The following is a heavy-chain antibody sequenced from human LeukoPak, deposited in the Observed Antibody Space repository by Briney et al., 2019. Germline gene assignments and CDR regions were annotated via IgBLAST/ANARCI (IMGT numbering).Heavy chain of an antibody. CDR1: GFSFSSFA. CDR3: VKSPHASSSYFDY. Sequence: PGGSLRLSCSASGFSFSSFAMHWVRQAPGKGLECVSAVNSNGDITDYADSVKGRFTISRDNSKNTLYLQMSGLRGEDTAVYYCVKSPHASSSYFDYWGQGTLVTVSS. CDR2: VNSNGDIT. V-gene: IGHV3-64D*09. D-gene: IGHD6-13*01. J-gene: IGHJ4*02.